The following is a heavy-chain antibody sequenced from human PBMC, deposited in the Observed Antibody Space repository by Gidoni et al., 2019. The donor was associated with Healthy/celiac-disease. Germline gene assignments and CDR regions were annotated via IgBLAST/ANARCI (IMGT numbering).Heavy chain of an antibody. CDR2: ISSSGSTI. V-gene: IGHV3-11*01. CDR3: ARTFTMVRGGSV. Sequence: QVQLVGPGGGLVKPGGSLVPSCAAPGFPFSDYYMSWTRQAPGKGLEWVSYISSSGSTIYYADSVKGRFTISRDNAKNSLYLKMNSLRAEDTAVYYCARTFTMVRGGSVWGQGTTVTVSS. CDR1: GFPFSDYY. J-gene: IGHJ6*02. D-gene: IGHD3-10*01.